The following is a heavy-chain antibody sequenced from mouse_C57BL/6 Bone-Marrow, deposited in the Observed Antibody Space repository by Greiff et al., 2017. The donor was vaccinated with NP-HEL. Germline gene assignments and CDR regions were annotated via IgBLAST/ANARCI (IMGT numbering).Heavy chain of an antibody. CDR2: IDPETGGT. CDR3: TMRWLLFFFAY. V-gene: IGHV1-15*01. J-gene: IGHJ3*01. D-gene: IGHD2-3*01. Sequence: VQLQQSGAELVRPGASVTLSCKASGYTFTDYEMHWVKQTPVHGLEWIGAIDPETGGTAYNQKFKGKAILTADKSSSTAYMELRSRTSEDSAVYYCTMRWLLFFFAYWGQGTLVTVSA. CDR1: GYTFTDYE.